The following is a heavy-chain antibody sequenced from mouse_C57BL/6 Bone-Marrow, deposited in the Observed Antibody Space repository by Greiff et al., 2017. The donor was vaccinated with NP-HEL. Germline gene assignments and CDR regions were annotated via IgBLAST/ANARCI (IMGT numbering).Heavy chain of an antibody. CDR1: GFTFSDYY. Sequence: EVKVVESGGGLVQPGGSLKLSCAASGFTFSDYYMYWVRQTPEKRLEWVAYISNGGGSTYYPDTVKGRFTISRDNAKNTLYLQMSRLKSEDTAMYYCARHRDYWGQGTSVTVSS. CDR3: ARHRDY. CDR2: ISNGGGST. V-gene: IGHV5-12*01. J-gene: IGHJ4*01.